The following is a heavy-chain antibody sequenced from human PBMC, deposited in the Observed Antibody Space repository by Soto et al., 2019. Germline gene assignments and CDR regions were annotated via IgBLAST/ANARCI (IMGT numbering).Heavy chain of an antibody. CDR2: INTGNGNT. V-gene: IGHV1-3*04. Sequence: GASVKVSCKASEYTFSNYPIHWVRQAPGQRPEWMGWINTGNGNTEYSQRFQGRVTITRDTSASTAYMELSSLRPEDTAVYYCARESDFWSGYYTAMVYWGQGTLVTVSS. CDR3: ARESDFWSGYYTAMVY. J-gene: IGHJ4*02. D-gene: IGHD3-3*01. CDR1: EYTFSNYP.